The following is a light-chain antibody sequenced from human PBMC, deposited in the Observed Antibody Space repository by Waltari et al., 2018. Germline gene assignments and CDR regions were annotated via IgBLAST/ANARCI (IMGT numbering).Light chain of an antibody. J-gene: IGKJ1*01. CDR2: AGS. Sequence: DIQMTQSPSSLSASVGDTVTITCRASQNIDKYFNWYHQKSGNAPKLLIFAGSPLQTGVPSRFSGSGSGTDFTLTISDLQPEDFATYFCQQSYRSPWTFGLGTQVDIK. CDR3: QQSYRSPWT. CDR1: QNIDKY. V-gene: IGKV1-39*01.